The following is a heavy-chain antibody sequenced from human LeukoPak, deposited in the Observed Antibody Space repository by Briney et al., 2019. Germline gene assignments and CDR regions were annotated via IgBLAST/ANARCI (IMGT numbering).Heavy chain of an antibody. D-gene: IGHD6-19*01. Sequence: GGSLEISCQGSGYHFTSYWIGWVRQMPGKGLGGMGIIYPGDSDTRYSPPFQGQVTISADKSISTAYLQWSSLKASDTAMCYCARHGLIAVAGYYGAFDIWGQGTMVTVSS. J-gene: IGHJ3*02. V-gene: IGHV5-51*01. CDR2: IYPGDSDT. CDR3: ARHGLIAVAGYYGAFDI. CDR1: GYHFTSYW.